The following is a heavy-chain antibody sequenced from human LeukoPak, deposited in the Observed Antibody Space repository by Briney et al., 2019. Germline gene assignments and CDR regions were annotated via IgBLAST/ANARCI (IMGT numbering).Heavy chain of an antibody. CDR1: GFTFSSYG. D-gene: IGHD6-19*01. CDR2: ISYDGSNK. V-gene: IGHV3-30*03. CDR3: ARDPLAVADDY. Sequence: PGGSLRLSCAASGFTFSSYGMHWVRQAPGKGLEWVAVISYDGSNKYYADSVKGRFTISRDSSKNTLYLQMNSLRAEDTAVYYCARDPLAVADDYWGQGTLVTVSS. J-gene: IGHJ4*02.